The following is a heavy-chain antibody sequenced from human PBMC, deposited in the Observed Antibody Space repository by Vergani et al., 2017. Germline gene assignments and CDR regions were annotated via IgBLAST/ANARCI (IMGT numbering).Heavy chain of an antibody. CDR2: MNPNSGNT. J-gene: IGHJ6*02. CDR3: ARGRETRWLRPGITYYYYYGMDV. Sequence: QVQLVQSGAEVKKPGASVKVSCKASGYTFTSYDINWVRQATGQGLAWMGWMNPNSGNTGYAQKFKGRVTMTRNTSISTAYMELSSLRSEDTAVYYCARGRETRWLRPGITYYYYYGMDVWGQGTTVTVSS. V-gene: IGHV1-8*01. D-gene: IGHD5-12*01. CDR1: GYTFTSYD.